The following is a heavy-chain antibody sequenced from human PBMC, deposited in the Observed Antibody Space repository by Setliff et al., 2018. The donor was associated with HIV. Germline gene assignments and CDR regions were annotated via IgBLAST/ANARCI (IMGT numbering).Heavy chain of an antibody. J-gene: IGHJ6*03. CDR2: INHSGSA. D-gene: IGHD6-25*01. CDR1: GGSISSYY. CDR3: ARGAGSYYYYYYMDV. Sequence: SETLSLTCTVSGGSISSYYCNWVRQTPGKGLEWIGDINHSGSANYNPSLRGRVTISVDTSKNQFSLKLNSVTAADTAVYYCARGAGSYYYYYYMDVWGKGTTVTVSS. V-gene: IGHV4-34*01.